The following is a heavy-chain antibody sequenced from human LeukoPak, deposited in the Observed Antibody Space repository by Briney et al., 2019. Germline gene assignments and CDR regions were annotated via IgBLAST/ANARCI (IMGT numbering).Heavy chain of an antibody. J-gene: IGHJ4*02. CDR2: IYYSGST. V-gene: IGHV4-59*01. Sequence: SETLSLTCTVSGGSISSYYWSWIRQPPGKGLEWIGYIYYSGSTNYNPSLKSRVTISVDTSKNQFSLKLSSVTAADTAVYYCARGGWPARQYYFDYWGQGTLVTVSS. CDR1: GGSISSYY. CDR3: ARGGWPARQYYFDY. D-gene: IGHD6-19*01.